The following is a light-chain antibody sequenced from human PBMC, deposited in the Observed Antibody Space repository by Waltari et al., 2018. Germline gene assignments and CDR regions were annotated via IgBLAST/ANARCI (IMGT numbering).Light chain of an antibody. J-gene: IGLJ2*01. CDR3: CSYASSSPRLI. CDR2: EVL. Sequence: SALTQPASLSGSLGPSICIPCSGTHSNVRSEELLSRYHQRHGAATKLLIYEVLKRPSGISNRFSGSKSGNAASLTISALQPEDEGTYYCCSYASSSPRLIFGGGTELSVL. V-gene: IGLV2-23*02. CDR1: HSNVRSEEL.